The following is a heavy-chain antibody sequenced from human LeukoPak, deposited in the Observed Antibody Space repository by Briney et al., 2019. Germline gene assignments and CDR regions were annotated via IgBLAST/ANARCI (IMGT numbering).Heavy chain of an antibody. V-gene: IGHV3-30-3*01. Sequence: GRSLRLSCAASGFTFSSYAMHWVRQAPGKGLEWVAVISYDGSNKYYADSVKGRFTISRDNSKNTLYLQMNSLRAEDTAVYYCASGSQARWPVDYWGQGTLVTVSS. CDR2: ISYDGSNK. CDR1: GFTFSSYA. CDR3: ASGSQARWPVDY. J-gene: IGHJ4*02. D-gene: IGHD4-17*01.